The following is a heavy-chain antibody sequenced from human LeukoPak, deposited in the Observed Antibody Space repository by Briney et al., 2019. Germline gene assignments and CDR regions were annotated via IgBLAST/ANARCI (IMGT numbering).Heavy chain of an antibody. CDR3: ATSGGSGYYYAGRYYGMDV. V-gene: IGHV3-21*01. J-gene: IGHJ6*02. CDR2: ISSSSSYI. CDR1: GFTFSSYS. D-gene: IGHD3-22*01. Sequence: GGSLRLSCAASGFTFSSYSMNWVRQAPGKGLEWVSSISSSSSYIYYADSVKGRFTISRDNAKNTLYLQMNSLRAEDTAVYYCATSGGSGYYYAGRYYGMDVWGQGTTVTVSS.